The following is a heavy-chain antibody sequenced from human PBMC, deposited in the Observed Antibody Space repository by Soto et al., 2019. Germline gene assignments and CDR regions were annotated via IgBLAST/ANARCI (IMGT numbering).Heavy chain of an antibody. Sequence: GASVKVFCRVSGYTFTVYYLHWVRQAPGQGLEXMGXXXPNXGXTXXAXXXQGRVTMTRDTSISTAYMEMSRLRSDDTAVYYCARGRTGITSYFDYWGQGNLVT. CDR3: ARGRTGITSYFDY. V-gene: IGHV1-2*02. CDR1: GYTFTVYY. J-gene: IGHJ4*02. CDR2: XXPNXGXT. D-gene: IGHD1-1*01.